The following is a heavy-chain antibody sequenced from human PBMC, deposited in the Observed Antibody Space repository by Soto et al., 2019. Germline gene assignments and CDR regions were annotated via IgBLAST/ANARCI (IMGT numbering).Heavy chain of an antibody. V-gene: IGHV5-51*01. CDR2: IYPGDSDT. D-gene: IGHD3-3*01. CDR3: ARASTIFGVVTGAFDI. CDR1: GYSFTSYW. J-gene: IGHJ3*02. Sequence: PGESLKISCKGSGYSFTSYWIGWVRQMPGKGLEWMGIIYPGDSDTRYSPSFQGQVTISADKSISTAYLQWSSLKASDTAMYYCARASTIFGVVTGAFDIWGQGTMVTVS.